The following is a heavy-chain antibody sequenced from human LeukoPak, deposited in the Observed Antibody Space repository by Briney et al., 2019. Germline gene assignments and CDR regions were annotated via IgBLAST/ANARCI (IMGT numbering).Heavy chain of an antibody. Sequence: GGSLRLSCAASGFTFSSYGMHWVRQAPGKGLEWVAVIWYDGGNQYYADSVKGRFTISRDNSNHTLFLQMNSLRAEDTAVYYCAREQYGSDDALDIWGQGTLVTVSS. CDR2: IWYDGGNQ. J-gene: IGHJ3*02. CDR1: GFTFSSYG. CDR3: AREQYGSDDALDI. V-gene: IGHV3-33*01. D-gene: IGHD4-17*01.